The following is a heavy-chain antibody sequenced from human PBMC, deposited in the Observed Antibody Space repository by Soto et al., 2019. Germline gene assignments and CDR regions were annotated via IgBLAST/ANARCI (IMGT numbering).Heavy chain of an antibody. V-gene: IGHV4-30-4*01. D-gene: IGHD3-16*01. Sequence: SETLSLTCTVSGGSISSGDYYWSWIRQPPGKGLEWIGYIYYSGSTYYNPSLKSRVTISIDTSKNQFSLKLSSVTAADTAVYYCARVTYDYANDYWGQGTLATVSS. CDR3: ARVTYDYANDY. J-gene: IGHJ4*02. CDR2: IYYSGST. CDR1: GGSISSGDYY.